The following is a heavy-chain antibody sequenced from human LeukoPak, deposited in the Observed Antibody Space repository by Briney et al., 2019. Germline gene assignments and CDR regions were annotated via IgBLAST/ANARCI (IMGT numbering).Heavy chain of an antibody. CDR3: ERDTAGSGWFGEYFAY. D-gene: IGHD6-19*01. CDR2: IINSGNTI. CDR1: GFTFSNSD. J-gene: IGHJ1*01. V-gene: IGHV3-48*03. Sequence: GGPLRLSCAASGFTFSNSDMNWVRQPPGKGLGWGSYIINSGNTIYYADSVKGLFTISSNNANNSLYLQMNSLRAEATGVYYGERDTAGSGWFGEYFAYWGQGTLVTVSS.